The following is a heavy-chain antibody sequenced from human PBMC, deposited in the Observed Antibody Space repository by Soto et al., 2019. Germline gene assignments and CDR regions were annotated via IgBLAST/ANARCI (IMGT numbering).Heavy chain of an antibody. CDR3: ASLDKYCSGGSCYQRSDY. V-gene: IGHV4-39*01. CDR1: GGSISSSSYY. CDR2: IYYSGST. Sequence: QLQLQESGPGLVKPSETLSLTCTVSGGSISSSSYYWGWIRQPPGKGLEWIGSIYYSGSTYYNPSLKSRVTISVDTSKNQFSLKLSSVTAADTAVYYCASLDKYCSGGSCYQRSDYWGQGTLVTVSS. D-gene: IGHD2-15*01. J-gene: IGHJ4*02.